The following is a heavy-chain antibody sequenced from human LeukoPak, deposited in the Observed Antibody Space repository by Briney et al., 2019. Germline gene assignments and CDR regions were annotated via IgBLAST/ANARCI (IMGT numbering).Heavy chain of an antibody. CDR3: TRGGAARPDY. Sequence: PGGSLRLSCAASGFTFSDFYMTWIRQAPGKGLEWISYITSAGSTYYAGSVKGRFTISRDNAKTSLFLQMNNLGAEDTAVYYCTRGGAARPDYWGQGTLVTVFS. V-gene: IGHV3-11*04. CDR1: GFTFSDFY. J-gene: IGHJ4*02. CDR2: ITSAGST. D-gene: IGHD6-6*01.